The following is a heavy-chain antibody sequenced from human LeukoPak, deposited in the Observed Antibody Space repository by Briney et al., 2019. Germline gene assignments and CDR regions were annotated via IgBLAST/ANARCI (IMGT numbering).Heavy chain of an antibody. Sequence: PGGSLRLSCAASRFSLSNYWMSWVRQAPGKGLEWVANINQDGSDKYYVDSVMGRFTISKDNAKNSVYLQMNSRRPEDTAIYYCAWYGVTHGLDVWGQGATVTVSS. V-gene: IGHV3-7*01. D-gene: IGHD3-10*01. CDR3: AWYGVTHGLDV. CDR1: RFSLSNYW. J-gene: IGHJ6*02. CDR2: INQDGSDK.